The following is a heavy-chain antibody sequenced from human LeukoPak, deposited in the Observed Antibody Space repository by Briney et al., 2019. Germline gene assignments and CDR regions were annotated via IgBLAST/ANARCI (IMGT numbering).Heavy chain of an antibody. J-gene: IGHJ4*02. V-gene: IGHV3-21*01. CDR3: ARDWPEYYYDSSGYYPDY. Sequence: GGSLRLPCAASGFTFSSYSMNWVRQAPGKGLEWVSSISSSSSYIYYADSMKGQFTISRDNAKNSLYLQMNSLRAEDTAVYYCARDWPEYYYDSSGYYPDYWGQGTLVTVSS. D-gene: IGHD3-22*01. CDR2: ISSSSSYI. CDR1: GFTFSSYS.